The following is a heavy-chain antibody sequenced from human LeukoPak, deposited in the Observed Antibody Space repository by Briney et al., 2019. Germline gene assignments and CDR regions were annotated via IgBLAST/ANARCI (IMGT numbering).Heavy chain of an antibody. Sequence: SVKVSCKASGYTFTGYYMHWVRQAPGQGLEWVGRIVPVIGVATYAQSLQGRVIITADRSTNTAYMELSSLRFEDSAVYFCARHSSRGHYYDFDFWGQGSLVTVSS. CDR2: IVPVIGVA. CDR1: GYTFTGYY. V-gene: IGHV1-69*02. CDR3: ARHSSRGHYYDFDF. D-gene: IGHD3-22*01. J-gene: IGHJ4*02.